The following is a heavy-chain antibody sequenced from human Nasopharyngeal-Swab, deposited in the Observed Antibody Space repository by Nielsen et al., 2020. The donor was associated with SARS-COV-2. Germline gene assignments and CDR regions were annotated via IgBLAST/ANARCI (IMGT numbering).Heavy chain of an antibody. Sequence: SVKVSCKASGGTFSSYAISWVRQAPGQGLEWMGGIIPIFGTANYAQKFQGRVTITADKSTSTAYMGLSSLRSEDTAVYYCARGGYSSGWPDRYGMDVWGQGTTVTVSS. D-gene: IGHD6-19*01. CDR3: ARGGYSSGWPDRYGMDV. CDR2: IIPIFGTA. V-gene: IGHV1-69*06. J-gene: IGHJ6*02. CDR1: GGTFSSYA.